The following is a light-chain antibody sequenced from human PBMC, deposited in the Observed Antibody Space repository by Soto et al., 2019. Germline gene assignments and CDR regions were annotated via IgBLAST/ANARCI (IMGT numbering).Light chain of an antibody. CDR2: QDS. CDR3: QAWDSSMAV. V-gene: IGLV3-1*01. CDR1: KLGDKY. Sequence: SYALTQPPSVSVSPGQTASITCSGDKLGDKYACWYQQKPGQSPVLVIYQDSKRPSGIPERFSGSNSGNTATLTISGTQAMDEADYYCQAWDSSMAVFGTGTKLTVL. J-gene: IGLJ1*01.